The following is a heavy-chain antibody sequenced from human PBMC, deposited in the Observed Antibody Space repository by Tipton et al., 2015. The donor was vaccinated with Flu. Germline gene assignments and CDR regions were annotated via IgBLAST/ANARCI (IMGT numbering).Heavy chain of an antibody. CDR2: ISYSGIT. CDR1: GASVNSGSYY. CDR3: AREREDGEYADY. J-gene: IGHJ4*02. Sequence: TLSLTCTVSGASVNSGSYYWTWIRQPPGKGLEWIGHISYSGITSYNPSLTSRVTISADTSKNQFSLNLISVTAADTAVYYGAREREDGEYADYWGQGTLVTVSS. D-gene: IGHD4-17*01. V-gene: IGHV4-61*01.